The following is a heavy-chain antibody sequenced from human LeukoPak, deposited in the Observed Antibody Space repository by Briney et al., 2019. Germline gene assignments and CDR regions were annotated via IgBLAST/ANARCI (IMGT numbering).Heavy chain of an antibody. Sequence: PGGSLRLSCAASGFTFSSYGMHWVRQAPGKGLEWVANIKQDGSEKYYVDSVKGRFTISRDNAKNSLYLQMNSLRAEDTAVYYCASWTGSLDYWGQGTLVTVSS. J-gene: IGHJ4*02. D-gene: IGHD3/OR15-3a*01. CDR1: GFTFSSYG. V-gene: IGHV3-7*01. CDR3: ASWTGSLDY. CDR2: IKQDGSEK.